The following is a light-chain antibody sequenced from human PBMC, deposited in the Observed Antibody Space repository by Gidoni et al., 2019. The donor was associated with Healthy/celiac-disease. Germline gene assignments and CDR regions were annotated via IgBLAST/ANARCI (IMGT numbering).Light chain of an antibody. CDR2: KAS. CDR3: QQSFT. J-gene: IGKJ1*01. V-gene: IGKV1-5*03. Sequence: DIQMTQSPSTLSASVGDRVTITCRASQSISSWLAWYQQKPGKAPKLLIYKASSLESGVPSRFSGSGSGTEFTLTISSLQPDDFATYYCQQSFTFGQXTKVEIK. CDR1: QSISSW.